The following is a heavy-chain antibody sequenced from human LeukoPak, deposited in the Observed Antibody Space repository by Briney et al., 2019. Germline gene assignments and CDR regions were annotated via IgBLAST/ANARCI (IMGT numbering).Heavy chain of an antibody. J-gene: IGHJ3*01. Sequence: GGSLRLSCAASGFRFSTYGMHWVCQSPGEGLEWVAVIYYDGNQKYYGDSVKGRFTVSRDISESMLYLQMSSLRADDTAVYYCARGGVATAWGAFDVWGQGTTVIVSS. V-gene: IGHV3-33*01. CDR3: ARGGVATAWGAFDV. D-gene: IGHD4-23*01. CDR1: GFRFSTYG. CDR2: IYYDGNQK.